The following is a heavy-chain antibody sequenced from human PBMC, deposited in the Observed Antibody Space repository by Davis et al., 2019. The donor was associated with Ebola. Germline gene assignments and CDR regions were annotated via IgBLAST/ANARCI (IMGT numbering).Heavy chain of an antibody. D-gene: IGHD3-10*01. Sequence: SETLSLTCAVYGGSFSGYYWYWIRQPPGKGLEWIGEITHRGSINYNPSLKSRVTISVDTPKNQFSLNLTSVTAAETAVYYCARWRKRKTGIPGFDCWGQGTQLTVSS. CDR2: ITHRGSI. CDR1: GGSFSGYY. J-gene: IGHJ4*02. V-gene: IGHV4-34*01. CDR3: ARWRKRKTGIPGFDC.